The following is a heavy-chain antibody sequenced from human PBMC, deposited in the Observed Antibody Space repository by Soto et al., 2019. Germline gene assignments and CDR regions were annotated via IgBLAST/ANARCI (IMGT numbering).Heavy chain of an antibody. Sequence: QMQLVQSGPEVKKPGTSVKVSCKASGFTFTSSAVQWVRQARGQRLEWIGWIVVGSGNTNYAQKFQERVTITRDMSTSTAYMELSRLRSEDTAVYYCAAATYGDKSNYYGMDVWGQGTTVTVSS. V-gene: IGHV1-58*01. CDR3: AAATYGDKSNYYGMDV. CDR2: IVVGSGNT. D-gene: IGHD4-17*01. CDR1: GFTFTSSA. J-gene: IGHJ6*02.